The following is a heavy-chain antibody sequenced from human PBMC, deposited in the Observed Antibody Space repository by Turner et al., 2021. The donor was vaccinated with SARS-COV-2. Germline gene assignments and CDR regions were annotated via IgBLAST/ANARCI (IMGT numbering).Heavy chain of an antibody. CDR3: ASETRYYSGRGWFDP. CDR1: GGSISSSSYY. D-gene: IGHD3-10*02. V-gene: IGHV4-39*01. CDR2: IYYSGST. J-gene: IGHJ5*02. Sequence: HLQLQESGPGLVKPSETLSLTCTVSGGSISSSSYYWGWIRQPPGKGLEWIGSIYYSGSTYYNPSLKSRVTISVDTSKNQFSLKLSSVTAAETAVYYCASETRYYSGRGWFDPWGQGTLVTVSS.